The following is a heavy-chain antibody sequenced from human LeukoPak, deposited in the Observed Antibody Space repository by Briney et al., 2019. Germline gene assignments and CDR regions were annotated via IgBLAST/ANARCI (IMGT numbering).Heavy chain of an antibody. CDR1: GFTFSSIS. J-gene: IGHJ4*02. V-gene: IGHV3-23*01. D-gene: IGHD1-14*01. CDR3: ARRYSYFDS. CDR2: ISPDGGTT. Sequence: GGYLRLSCEATGFTFSSISMNWVRQAPGKGLEWVSSISPDGGTTYHADSVKGRFTISRDNSKNTLYLQMNSLRAEDTAVYYCARRYSYFDSWGQGTLVTVSS.